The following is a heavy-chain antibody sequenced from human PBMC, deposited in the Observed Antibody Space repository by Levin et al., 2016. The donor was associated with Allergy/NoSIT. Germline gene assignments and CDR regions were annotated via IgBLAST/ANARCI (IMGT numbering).Heavy chain of an antibody. Sequence: GESLKISCAVSGFIFSDAWMSWVRQAPGKGLEWVGRIKSKTDGGATDYAAPVKGRFTISRDDSQNTVYLQVNSLKTEDTAVYYCATNGITFIRGGTHDFWGQGALVTVSS. J-gene: IGHJ4*02. CDR1: GFIFSDAW. CDR3: ATNGITFIRGGTHDF. V-gene: IGHV3-15*01. D-gene: IGHD3-10*01. CDR2: IKSKTDGGAT.